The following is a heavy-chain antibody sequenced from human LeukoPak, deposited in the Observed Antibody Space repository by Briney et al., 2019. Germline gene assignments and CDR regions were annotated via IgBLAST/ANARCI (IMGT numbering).Heavy chain of an antibody. V-gene: IGHV4-59*01. CDR1: GGSISSYY. CDR3: ARDYGGSPDAFDI. Sequence: PSETLSLTCTVSGGSISSYYWSWIRQPPGQGLEWIGYIYYSGSTHYNPSLNSRVTISVDTSKNQFSLKLSSVTAADTAVYYCARDYGGSPDAFDIWGQGTMVTVSS. J-gene: IGHJ3*02. CDR2: IYYSGST. D-gene: IGHD4-23*01.